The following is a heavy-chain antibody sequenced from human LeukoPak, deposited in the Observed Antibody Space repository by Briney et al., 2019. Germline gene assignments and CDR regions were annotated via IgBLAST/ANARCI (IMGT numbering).Heavy chain of an antibody. D-gene: IGHD3-22*01. V-gene: IGHV3-11*01. Sequence: GGSLRLSCAASGFTFSDYYMNWIRQAPGKGLEWISYISSGGTTIYYADSVKGRFTISRDNAKDSLYLQMNSLRAEDTAVYYCARDLYYHSSGYCLGYWGQGTLVTVSS. CDR1: GFTFSDYY. CDR3: ARDLYYHSSGYCLGY. J-gene: IGHJ4*02. CDR2: ISSGGTTI.